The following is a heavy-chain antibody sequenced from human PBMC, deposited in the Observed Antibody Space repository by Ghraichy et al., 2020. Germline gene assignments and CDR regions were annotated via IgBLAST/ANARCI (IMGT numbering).Heavy chain of an antibody. Sequence: LSLTCAASGFTFSRYSMNWVRQAPGKGLEWVSSISSGSSYIYYADSVKGRFTISRDNAKNSLYLQMNSLRAEDTAVYYCASYHDSGLDYWGQGTLVTVSS. J-gene: IGHJ4*02. CDR1: GFTFSRYS. V-gene: IGHV3-21*01. D-gene: IGHD3-22*01. CDR3: ASYHDSGLDY. CDR2: ISSGSSYI.